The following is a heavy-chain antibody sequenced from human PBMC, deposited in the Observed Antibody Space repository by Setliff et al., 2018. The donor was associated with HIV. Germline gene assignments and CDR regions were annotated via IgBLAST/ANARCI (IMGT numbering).Heavy chain of an antibody. CDR3: AKSFNSGPTNWNIDV. J-gene: IGHJ6*03. CDR2: ITGSGRTT. D-gene: IGHD1-20*01. V-gene: IGHV3-23*01. Sequence: PGGSLRLSCAASGFTFSSYSMNWVRQAPGKGLEWVSAITGSGRTTYYADSVKGRFTISRDNSKNTLSLQMNSLRAEDTAVYYCAKSFNSGPTNWNIDVWGTGTTVTVSS. CDR1: GFTFSSYS.